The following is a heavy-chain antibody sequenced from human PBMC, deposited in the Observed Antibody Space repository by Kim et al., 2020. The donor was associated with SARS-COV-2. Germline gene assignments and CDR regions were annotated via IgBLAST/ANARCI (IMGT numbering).Heavy chain of an antibody. CDR3: AKEKYSSGFFSLFDY. J-gene: IGHJ4*02. CDR1: GFTVDDYA. V-gene: IGHV3-43*02. Sequence: GGSLRLSCAASGFTVDDYAMHWVRQAPGKGLEWVSLINGDGGSTYYADAGKGRITISRDNSKNSLYQQMNSLRTEDPALYYCAKEKYSSGFFSLFDYWGQGTLVTASP. D-gene: IGHD6-19*01. CDR2: INGDGGST.